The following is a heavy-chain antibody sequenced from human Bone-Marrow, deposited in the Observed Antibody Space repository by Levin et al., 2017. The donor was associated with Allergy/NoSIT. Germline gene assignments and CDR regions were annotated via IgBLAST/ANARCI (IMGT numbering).Heavy chain of an antibody. CDR3: AGTSQVTSVGVMTTKWFVS. CDR2: IYLTGST. CDR1: GGSISTSSYH. Sequence: PSETLSLTCTVSGGSISTSSYHWDWIRQFPGKGLEWIGSIYLTGSTTYSPSLKSRVTISLDTPKNQVSLNLSSVTVADTAVYYCAGTSQVTSVGVMTTKWFVSWGQGTLVTVSS. J-gene: IGHJ5*01. D-gene: IGHD3-3*01. V-gene: IGHV4-39*07.